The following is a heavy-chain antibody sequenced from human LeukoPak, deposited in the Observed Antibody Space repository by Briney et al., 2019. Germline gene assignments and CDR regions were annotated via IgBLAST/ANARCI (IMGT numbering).Heavy chain of an antibody. CDR2: VHLSGAT. Sequence: SETLSLTCAVSGGSITTTNWWSWVRPPPGKGLEWIGEVHLSGATNYNPSLESRVSMSIDKSKNHLSLEVTSVTAADTAIYYCTRESGAFSPFGFWGQGTLLTVSS. J-gene: IGHJ4*02. CDR3: TRESGAFSPFGF. D-gene: IGHD1-26*01. V-gene: IGHV4-4*02. CDR1: GGSITTTNW.